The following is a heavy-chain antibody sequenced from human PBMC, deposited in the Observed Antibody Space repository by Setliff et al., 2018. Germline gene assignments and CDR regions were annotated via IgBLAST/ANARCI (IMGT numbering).Heavy chain of an antibody. CDR3: SRPHGGDYAFDI. CDR2: INQSGSG. CDR1: GESFDTYY. J-gene: IGHJ3*02. Sequence: ETLSLTCNVYGESFDTYYWSWIRQPPGKGLEWFGEINQSGSGDYNPSFKGRVTISVDTSKKQFSLTLSSVTAADTALYYCSRPHGGDYAFDIWGQGTMVTVSS. D-gene: IGHD4-17*01. V-gene: IGHV4-34*01.